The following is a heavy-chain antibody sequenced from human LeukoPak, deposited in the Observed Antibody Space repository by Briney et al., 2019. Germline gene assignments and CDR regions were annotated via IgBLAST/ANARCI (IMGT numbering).Heavy chain of an antibody. Sequence: QPGGSLRLSCAASGFTFSTYAMTWVRQAPGEGLEWVSVISGSGGSTFYADSVKGRFTISRDNSKNTVYLQMNSLRVADTAIYYCGKEEAAPITPQAVDQWGQGTLVTVSS. CDR1: GFTFSTYA. CDR3: GKEEAAPITPQAVDQ. J-gene: IGHJ4*02. D-gene: IGHD6-25*01. V-gene: IGHV3-23*01. CDR2: ISGSGGST.